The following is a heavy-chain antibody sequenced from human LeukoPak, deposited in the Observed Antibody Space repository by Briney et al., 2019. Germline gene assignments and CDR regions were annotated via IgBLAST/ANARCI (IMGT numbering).Heavy chain of an antibody. CDR3: ARDRGGSYYPLASFDY. J-gene: IGHJ4*02. CDR2: VSGGGSST. Sequence: GGSLRLSCATSGFTFTNFVMRWVRQAPGKGLEWVSSVSGGGSSTFYADSVRGRFTISRDIPKNTLYLQMNSLRAEDTAVYYCARDRGGSYYPLASFDYWGQGTLVTVSS. V-gene: IGHV3-23*01. D-gene: IGHD1-26*01. CDR1: GFTFTNFV.